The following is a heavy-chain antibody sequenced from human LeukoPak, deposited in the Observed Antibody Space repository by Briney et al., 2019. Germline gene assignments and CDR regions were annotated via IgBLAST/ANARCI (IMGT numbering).Heavy chain of an antibody. J-gene: IGHJ4*02. CDR3: TRSGGWWSLDY. CDR2: INHSGST. D-gene: IGHD2-8*02. Sequence: PSETLSLTCAVYGGSFSGYYWSWIRQPPGKGLEWIGEINHSGSTNYNPSLKNRVTISKDNSKNQFSLKLNSVTAADTAVYYCTRSGGWWSLDYWGQGALVTVSS. CDR1: GGSFSGYY. V-gene: IGHV4-34*01.